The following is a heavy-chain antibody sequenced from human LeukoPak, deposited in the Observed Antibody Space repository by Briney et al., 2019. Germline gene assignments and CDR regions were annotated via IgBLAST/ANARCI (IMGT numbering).Heavy chain of an antibody. CDR1: GFTFSSYA. V-gene: IGHV3-23*01. J-gene: IGHJ4*02. CDR3: AKNHKSRTYYYDSSGYYYFDY. Sequence: GGSLRLSCAASGFTFSSYAMSWVRQAPGKGLEWVSAISGSGGSTYYADSVKGRFTISRDNSKNTLYLQMNSLRAEDTAVYYCAKNHKSRTYYYDSSGYYYFDYWGQGTLVTVSS. D-gene: IGHD3-22*01. CDR2: ISGSGGST.